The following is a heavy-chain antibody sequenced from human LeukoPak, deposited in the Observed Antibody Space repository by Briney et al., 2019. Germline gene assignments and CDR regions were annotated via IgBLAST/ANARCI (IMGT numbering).Heavy chain of an antibody. CDR2: INSDGGTT. Sequence: GGSLRLSCGAPGFTFGTYWMHWVRQAPGKGLVWVSGINSDGGTTTYADSVKGRFTISRENSKNTLYLQMNSLRAEDTAVYYCAKAVKYSSGWYDYYYMDVWGKGTTVTVSS. J-gene: IGHJ6*03. V-gene: IGHV3-74*01. D-gene: IGHD6-19*01. CDR1: GFTFGTYW. CDR3: AKAVKYSSGWYDYYYMDV.